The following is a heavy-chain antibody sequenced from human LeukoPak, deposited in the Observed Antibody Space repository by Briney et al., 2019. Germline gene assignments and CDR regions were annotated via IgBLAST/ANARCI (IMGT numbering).Heavy chain of an antibody. V-gene: IGHV4-39*01. D-gene: IGHD6-25*01. CDR2: LFYGENT. CDR1: GGSISPISSSTYY. CDR3: ARQLPTAAADTRGYFDH. J-gene: IGHJ4*02. Sequence: PSETLSLTCTVSGGSISPISSSTYYWGWIRQAPGKGLEWIGSLFYGENTHYNPSLKSRATLSVDSSKNQFSLKLTSVTAADAAVYFCARQLPTAAADTRGYFDHWGQGTVVTVSS.